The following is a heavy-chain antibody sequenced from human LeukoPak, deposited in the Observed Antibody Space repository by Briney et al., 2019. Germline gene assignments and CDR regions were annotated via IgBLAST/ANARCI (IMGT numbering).Heavy chain of an antibody. J-gene: IGHJ4*02. V-gene: IGHV3-30*02. D-gene: IGHD3-16*01. CDR1: GFTFSSYG. Sequence: GGSLRLSCAASGFTFSSYGMHWVRQAPGKGLEWVAFIRYDGSNKYYADSVKGRSTISRDNSKNTLYLQMNRLRAEDTAVYYCAKGAPPPPHFGEGRGQGTLVTVSS. CDR2: IRYDGSNK. CDR3: AKGAPPPPHFGEG.